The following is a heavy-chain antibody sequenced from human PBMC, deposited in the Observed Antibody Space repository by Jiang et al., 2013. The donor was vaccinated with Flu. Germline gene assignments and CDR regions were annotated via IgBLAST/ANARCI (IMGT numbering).Heavy chain of an antibody. CDR1: GFTFSSYS. D-gene: IGHD6-19*01. Sequence: EVQLLESGGGLVKPGGSLRLSCAASGFTFSSYSMNWVRQAPGKGLEWVSSISSSSSYIYYADSVKGRFTISRDNAKNSLYLQMNSLRAEDTAVYYCARDLPVAVAGFXDYWGQGTLVTVSS. CDR3: ARDLPVAVAGFXDY. CDR2: ISSSSSYI. J-gene: IGHJ4*02. V-gene: IGHV3-21*01.